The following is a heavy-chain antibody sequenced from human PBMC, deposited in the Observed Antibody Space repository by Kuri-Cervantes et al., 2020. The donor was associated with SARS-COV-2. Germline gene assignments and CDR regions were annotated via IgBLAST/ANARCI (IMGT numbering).Heavy chain of an antibody. Sequence: GRSLRLSCAASGFTFSSYAMSWVRQAPGKGLEGVSAISGSGGSAYYADSGKGRFTKSRDNSNNTLYLQMNSLRAEDTAVYYCAKTWLSYYDSSGYPPYWGQGTLVTVSS. J-gene: IGHJ4*02. CDR1: GFTFSSYA. V-gene: IGHV3-23*01. D-gene: IGHD3-22*01. CDR2: ISGSGGSA. CDR3: AKTWLSYYDSSGYPPY.